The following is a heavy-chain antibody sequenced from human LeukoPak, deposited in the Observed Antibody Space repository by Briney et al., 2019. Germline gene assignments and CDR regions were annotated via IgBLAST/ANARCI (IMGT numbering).Heavy chain of an antibody. Sequence: QTGGSLRLSCAASGFTFSSYGMHWVRQAPGKGLEWVAFIRYDGSNKYYADSVKGRFTISRDNSKNTLYLQMNSLRAEDTAVYYCARDRGSSGWYEFDYWGQGTLVTVSS. D-gene: IGHD6-19*01. CDR3: ARDRGSSGWYEFDY. J-gene: IGHJ4*02. CDR1: GFTFSSYG. V-gene: IGHV3-30*02. CDR2: IRYDGSNK.